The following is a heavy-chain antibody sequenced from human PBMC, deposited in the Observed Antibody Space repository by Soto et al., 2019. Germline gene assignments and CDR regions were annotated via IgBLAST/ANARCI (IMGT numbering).Heavy chain of an antibody. V-gene: IGHV3-23*01. CDR3: GKASTYPLDGVDV. J-gene: IGHJ6*02. CDR1: GFTFKESA. CDR2: ISDTGAST. D-gene: IGHD3-16*01. Sequence: GGSLRLSCAASGFTFKESAMNWVRQAPGKGLEWVASISDTGASTWYAESVKGRFTISRDNSKNTLYLQMNGLRAEDTAIYYCGKASTYPLDGVDVWGQGTTVTVSS.